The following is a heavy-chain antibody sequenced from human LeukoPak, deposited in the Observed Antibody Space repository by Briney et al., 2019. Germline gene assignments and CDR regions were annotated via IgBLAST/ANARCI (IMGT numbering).Heavy chain of an antibody. D-gene: IGHD6-13*01. CDR3: ARWAAAGERRENWFDP. CDR2: NRNSGST. J-gene: IGHJ5*02. Sequence: SETLSLTCTVSGGSISSYYWSWIRQSPGKGLEWIGYNRNSGSTNYNPSLKSRVTMSVDTSKNQFSLKLSSVTAADTAVYYCARWAAAGERRENWFDPWGQGTLVTVSS. V-gene: IGHV4-59*01. CDR1: GGSISSYY.